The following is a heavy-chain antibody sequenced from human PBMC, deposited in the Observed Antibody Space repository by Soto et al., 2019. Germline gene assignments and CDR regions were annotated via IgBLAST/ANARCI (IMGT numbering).Heavy chain of an antibody. J-gene: IGHJ6*02. CDR3: AKGRSYYYYYGVDV. Sequence: GGSLRLSCAASGFTFSSCAMGWVRQAPGKGLEWVSDIIDSGGSTYYADSVKDRFTNSRDNSKSTLYLQMNRLRAEDTALYYCAKGRSYYYYYGVDVWGQGTTVTVSS. CDR1: GFTFSSCA. V-gene: IGHV3-23*01. CDR2: IIDSGGST.